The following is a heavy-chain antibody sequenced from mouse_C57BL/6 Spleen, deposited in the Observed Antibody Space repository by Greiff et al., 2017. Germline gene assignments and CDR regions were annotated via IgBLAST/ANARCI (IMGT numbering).Heavy chain of an antibody. V-gene: IGHV1-78*01. CDR1: GYTFTDHT. Sequence: VMLVESDAELVKPGASVKISCKVSGYTFTDHTIHWMKQRPEQGLEWIGYIYPRDGSTKYNEKFKGKATLTADKSSSTAYMQLNSLTSEDSAVYFCARYDLYDYDDGGFDYWGQGTTLTVSS. J-gene: IGHJ2*01. CDR3: ARYDLYDYDDGGFDY. D-gene: IGHD2-4*01. CDR2: IYPRDGST.